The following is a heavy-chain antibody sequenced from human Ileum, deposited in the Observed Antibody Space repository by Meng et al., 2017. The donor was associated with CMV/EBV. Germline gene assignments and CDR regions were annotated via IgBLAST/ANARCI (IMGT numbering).Heavy chain of an antibody. CDR3: ARDFYDSSGYYDFYFDY. CDR2: ISSSSSYI. CDR1: FTCSSYS. D-gene: IGHD3-22*01. J-gene: IGHJ4*02. V-gene: IGHV3-21*01. Sequence: FTCSSYSMNWVRQAPGKGLEWVSSISSSSSYIYYADSVKGRFTISRDNAKNSLYLQMNSLRAEDTAVYYCARDFYDSSGYYDFYFDYWGQGTLVTVSS.